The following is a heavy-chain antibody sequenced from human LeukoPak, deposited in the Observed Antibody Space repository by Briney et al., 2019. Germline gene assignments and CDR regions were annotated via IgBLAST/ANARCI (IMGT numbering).Heavy chain of an antibody. CDR1: GYTFTGYY. CDR3: ARCTFGDPTSLYFDY. CDR2: VSTYNGNT. J-gene: IGHJ4*02. D-gene: IGHD3-10*01. Sequence: ASVKVSCKASGYTFTGYYMHWVRQAPGQGLEWVGWVSTYNGNTDYAQTVQGRVAMTTDTSTNTAYMDLRSLRPDDTAVYYCARCTFGDPTSLYFDYWGQGTLVTVSS. V-gene: IGHV1-18*04.